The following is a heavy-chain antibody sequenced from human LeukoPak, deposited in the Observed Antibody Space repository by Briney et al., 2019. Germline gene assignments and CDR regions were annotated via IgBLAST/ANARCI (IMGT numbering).Heavy chain of an antibody. Sequence: TSETLSLTCTVSGFSITSGYYWGWIRQPPGKGLEWVATIYHSGNTYYNPSLKSQVTISIDTSKNQFSLKLNSVTAADTAVYYCARDPDHSGHFDSWGQGTLVTVSS. CDR2: IYHSGNT. CDR3: ARDPDHSGHFDS. V-gene: IGHV4-38-2*02. D-gene: IGHD6-19*01. CDR1: GFSITSGYY. J-gene: IGHJ4*02.